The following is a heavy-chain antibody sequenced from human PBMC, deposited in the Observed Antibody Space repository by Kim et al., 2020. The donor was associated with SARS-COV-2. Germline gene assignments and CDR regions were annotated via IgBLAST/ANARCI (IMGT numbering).Heavy chain of an antibody. CDR2: INSDGSTT. J-gene: IGHJ4*02. D-gene: IGHD2-15*01. CDR1: GFALSSYA. V-gene: IGHV3-23*03. Sequence: GGSLRRSCAASGFALSSYAMTWVRQAPGKGLEWVSLINSDGSTTYYADSVKGRLTISRETSENTLYLQMNSLRAEDTAVYYCAKSRARRGTYGSGLDLWGQGVLVTVSS. CDR3: AKSRARRGTYGSGLDL.